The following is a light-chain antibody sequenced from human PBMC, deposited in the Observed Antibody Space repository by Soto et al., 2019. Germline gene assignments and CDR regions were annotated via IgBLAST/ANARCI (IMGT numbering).Light chain of an antibody. CDR3: QQYGTSPRT. CDR1: QTVSSSY. J-gene: IGKJ1*01. CDR2: GAS. V-gene: IGKV3-20*01. Sequence: EIVLTQSPCTLSLYTGERATLSCRASQTVSSSYLAWYQRKPGQAPRLLIYGASTRATGIPDRFSGSGSGTDFTLTISRLEPEDFAVYYCQQYGTSPRTFGQGTKV.